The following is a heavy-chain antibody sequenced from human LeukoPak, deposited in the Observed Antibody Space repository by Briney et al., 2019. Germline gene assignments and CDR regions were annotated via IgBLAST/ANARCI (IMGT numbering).Heavy chain of an antibody. D-gene: IGHD4-17*01. J-gene: IGHJ4*02. CDR1: GFTFSSYD. V-gene: IGHV3-13*04. CDR2: IGTAGDT. Sequence: GGSLRLSCAASGFTFSSYDMHWVRQATGKGLEWVSAIGTAGDTYYPGSVKGRFTISRENAKNSLYLQMNSLRAGDTAVYHCARAVPMDYGDYFDYWGQGTLVTVSS. CDR3: ARAVPMDYGDYFDY.